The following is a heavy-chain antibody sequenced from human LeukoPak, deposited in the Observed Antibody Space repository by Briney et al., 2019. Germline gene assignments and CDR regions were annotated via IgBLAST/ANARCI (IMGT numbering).Heavy chain of an antibody. CDR1: GYTFTSYY. Sequence: ASVKVSCKASGYTFTSYYMHWVRQAPGQGLERMGIINPSGGSTSYAQKFQGRVTMTRDTSTSTVYMGLSSLRSEDTAVYYCARVTRDSGGYYSIYYYYGMDVWGQGTTVTVSS. CDR2: INPSGGST. CDR3: ARVTRDSGGYYSIYYYYGMDV. D-gene: IGHD3-22*01. V-gene: IGHV1-46*01. J-gene: IGHJ6*02.